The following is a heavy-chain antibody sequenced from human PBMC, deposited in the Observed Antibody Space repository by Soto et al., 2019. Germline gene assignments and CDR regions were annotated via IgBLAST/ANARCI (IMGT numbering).Heavy chain of an antibody. CDR3: AREGVSSSWYNYYGMDV. CDR2: IYYSGST. J-gene: IGHJ6*02. V-gene: IGHV4-59*02. Sequence: SETLCVRWSVAGGSVSSYYWSWIRQPPGKGLEWIGYIYYSGSTNYTPSLKSRVTISVDTSKNQFSLKLSSVTAADTAVYYCAREGVSSSWYNYYGMDVWGQGTTVTVSS. CDR1: GGSVSSYY. D-gene: IGHD6-13*01.